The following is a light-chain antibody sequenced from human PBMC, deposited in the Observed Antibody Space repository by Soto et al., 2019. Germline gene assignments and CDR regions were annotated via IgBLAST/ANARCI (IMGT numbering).Light chain of an antibody. J-gene: IGKJ5*01. CDR1: QSVSSY. CDR3: QQYGSFIT. Sequence: EIVITQAPATLSVSPGERATLSCRASQSVSSYLAWYQQKPGQAPRLLIYDASNRATGIPARFSGSGSGTDFTLTISRLEPEDFAVYYCQQYGSFITFGQGTRLEIK. CDR2: DAS. V-gene: IGKV3-20*01.